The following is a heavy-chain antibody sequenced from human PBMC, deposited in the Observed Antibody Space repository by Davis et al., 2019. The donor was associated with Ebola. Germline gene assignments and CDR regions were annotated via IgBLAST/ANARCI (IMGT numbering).Heavy chain of an antibody. J-gene: IGHJ4*02. Sequence: GESLKISCAASGFTFSMYWMHWVRQAPGKGLVWVSRINPDGSSTSYADSVKGRFTITRDNAKNTRYLQMNSLRADDTAVYYCARSGGAGNFEYWGQGILVTVSS. CDR2: INPDGSST. D-gene: IGHD3-10*01. CDR1: GFTFSMYW. CDR3: ARSGGAGNFEY. V-gene: IGHV3-74*01.